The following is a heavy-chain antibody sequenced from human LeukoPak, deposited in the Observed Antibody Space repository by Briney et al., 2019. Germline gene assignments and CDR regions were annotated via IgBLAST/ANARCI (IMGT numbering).Heavy chain of an antibody. J-gene: IGHJ4*02. D-gene: IGHD3-10*01. CDR1: GFTFSDHY. Sequence: PGGSLRLSCAASGFTFSDHYMDWVRQAPGKGLEWVGRTRNKANSYTTEYAASVKGRFTISRDDSKNSLSLQMNSLRAEDTAVYYCARPSITLVRGELVYYFDYWGQGTLVTVSS. V-gene: IGHV3-72*01. CDR3: ARPSITLVRGELVYYFDY. CDR2: TRNKANSYTT.